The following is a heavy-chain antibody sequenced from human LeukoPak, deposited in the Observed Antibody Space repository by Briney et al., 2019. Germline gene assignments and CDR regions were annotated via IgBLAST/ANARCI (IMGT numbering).Heavy chain of an antibody. CDR1: GYTFTSYD. D-gene: IGHD6-19*01. CDR2: MNPNSGNT. Sequence: APVKVSCKASGYTFTSYDINWVRQATGQGLEWMGWMNPNSGNTGYAQKFQGRVTMTRNTSISTAYMELSSLRSEDTAVYYCARRSSGWYDLDAFDVWGQGTMVTVSS. V-gene: IGHV1-8*01. J-gene: IGHJ3*01. CDR3: ARRSSGWYDLDAFDV.